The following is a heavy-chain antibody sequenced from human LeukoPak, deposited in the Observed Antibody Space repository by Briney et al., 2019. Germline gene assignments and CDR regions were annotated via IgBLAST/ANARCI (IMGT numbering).Heavy chain of an antibody. V-gene: IGHV3-30*02. D-gene: IGHD1-26*01. Sequence: GGSLRLSCAASGFTFSTYGMHWVRQAPGKGLEWVAFIRTDGSNKYYADSVKGRFTISRDNSKNTLYLQMNSLRGEDTAVYYCAKLSGSYLYYFDYWGQGTLVTVSS. CDR1: GFTFSTYG. CDR3: AKLSGSYLYYFDY. CDR2: IRTDGSNK. J-gene: IGHJ4*02.